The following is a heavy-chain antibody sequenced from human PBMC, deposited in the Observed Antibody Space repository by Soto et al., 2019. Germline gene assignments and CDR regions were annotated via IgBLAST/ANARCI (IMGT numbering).Heavy chain of an antibody. CDR2: IYYSGST. Sequence: SETLSLSCTVSGGSISSGGYYWSWIRQHPGKGLEWIGYIYYSGSTYYNPSLKSRVTISVDTSKNQFSLKLSSVTAADTAVYYCARETAGRQQLDFDYWGQGTLVTVSS. V-gene: IGHV4-31*03. CDR1: GGSISSGGYY. CDR3: ARETAGRQQLDFDY. D-gene: IGHD6-13*01. J-gene: IGHJ4*02.